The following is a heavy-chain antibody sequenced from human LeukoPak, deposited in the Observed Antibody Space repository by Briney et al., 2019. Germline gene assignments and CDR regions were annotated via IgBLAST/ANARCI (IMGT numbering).Heavy chain of an antibody. V-gene: IGHV3-23*01. CDR3: ANTHCDSSPIVWNF. D-gene: IGHD6-6*01. J-gene: IGHJ4*02. CDR1: GFNFGNYG. CDR2: LSDAGVRI. Sequence: GGSLRLSCTASGFNFGNYGMSWVRQAPGKGLEWVSGLSDAGVRIFYADSVRGRFTVSRDNSKNTLYLQMDSPRAEDTAVYYCANTHCDSSPIVWNFWGQGTLVTVSS.